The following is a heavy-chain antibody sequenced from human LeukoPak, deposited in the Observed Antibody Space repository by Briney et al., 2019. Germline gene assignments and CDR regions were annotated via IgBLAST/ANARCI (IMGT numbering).Heavy chain of an antibody. Sequence: PSETLSLTCTVSGGSISSYYWSWIRQPPGKGLEWIGYIYYSGSTNYNPSLKNRVTISVDTSKNQFSLKLSSVTAADTAVYYCARLGGAQEAFDIWGQGTMVTVSS. CDR1: GGSISSYY. V-gene: IGHV4-59*01. J-gene: IGHJ3*02. CDR3: ARLGGAQEAFDI. CDR2: IYYSGST.